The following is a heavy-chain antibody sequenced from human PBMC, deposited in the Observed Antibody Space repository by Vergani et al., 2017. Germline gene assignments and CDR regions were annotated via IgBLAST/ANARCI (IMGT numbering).Heavy chain of an antibody. CDR3: ARDRWSSSWYYFDY. CDR1: GGSISSGGYY. Sequence: QVQLQESGPGLVKPSQTLSLTCTVSGGSISSGGYYWSWIRQHPGKGLEWIGYIYYSGSTYYNPSLKSRVTIAVDTSKNQFSLKLSSVTAADTAVYYCARDRWSSSWYYFDYWGQGTLVTVSS. V-gene: IGHV4-31*03. D-gene: IGHD6-13*01. CDR2: IYYSGST. J-gene: IGHJ4*02.